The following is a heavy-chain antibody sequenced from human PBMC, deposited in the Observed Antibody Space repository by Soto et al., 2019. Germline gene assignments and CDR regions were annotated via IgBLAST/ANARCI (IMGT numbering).Heavy chain of an antibody. Sequence: GGSLRLSCAASGFTFSSYWMHWVRQAPGKGLVWVSRINSDGSSISYADSVKGRFTISRDNAKNTLYLQVNSLRVEDTAVYYCARETGYSSGWRQDYWGQGT. V-gene: IGHV3-74*01. CDR2: INSDGSSI. D-gene: IGHD6-19*01. J-gene: IGHJ4*02. CDR3: ARETGYSSGWRQDY. CDR1: GFTFSSYW.